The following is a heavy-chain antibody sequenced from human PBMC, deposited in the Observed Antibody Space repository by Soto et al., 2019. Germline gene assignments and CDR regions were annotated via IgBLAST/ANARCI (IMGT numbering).Heavy chain of an antibody. V-gene: IGHV4-59*01. Sequence: SXTLSLTCTVSGGSMSSYYWSWIRQPPGKGLEWIGYIYYSGSTNYNPSLKSRVTISVDTSKNQFSLKMSSVTAADTAVYYCARLATRYYFDYWGQGTLVTVSS. CDR1: GGSMSSYY. D-gene: IGHD1-1*01. J-gene: IGHJ4*02. CDR3: ARLATRYYFDY. CDR2: IYYSGST.